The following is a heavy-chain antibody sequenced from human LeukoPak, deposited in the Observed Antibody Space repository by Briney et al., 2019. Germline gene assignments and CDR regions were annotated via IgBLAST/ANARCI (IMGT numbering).Heavy chain of an antibody. J-gene: IGHJ4*02. D-gene: IGHD3-3*01. CDR2: IYSGGST. V-gene: IGHV3-53*01. CDR3: ARNYDFWSGYLDY. CDR1: KFTFSNAW. Sequence: GGSLRLSCSASKFTFSNAWMHWVRQAPGKGLVWVSVIYSGGSTYYADSVKGRFTISRDNSKNTLYLQMNSLRAEDTAVYYCARNYDFWSGYLDYWGQGTLVTVSS.